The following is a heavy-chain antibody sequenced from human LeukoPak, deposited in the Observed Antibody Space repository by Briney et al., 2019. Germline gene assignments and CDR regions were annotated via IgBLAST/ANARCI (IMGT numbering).Heavy chain of an antibody. D-gene: IGHD3-16*02. CDR1: GGTFSSYA. CDR3: ARDVGLRLGELSLYYFDY. Sequence: SVKVSCKASGGTFSSYAISWVRQAPGQGLEWMGGVIPIFGTANYAQKFQGRVTITADGSTSTAYMELSSLRSEDTAVYYCARDVGLRLGELSLYYFDYWGQGTLVTVSS. J-gene: IGHJ4*02. CDR2: VIPIFGTA. V-gene: IGHV1-69*13.